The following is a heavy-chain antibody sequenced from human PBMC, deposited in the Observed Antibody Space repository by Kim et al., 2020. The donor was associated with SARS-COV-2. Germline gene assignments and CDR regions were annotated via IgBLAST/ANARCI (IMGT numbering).Heavy chain of an antibody. V-gene: IGHV1-46*01. J-gene: IGHJ6*02. D-gene: IGHD2-15*01. CDR3: AREDCSGNSCTRPHGPYYYYGMDV. Sequence: ASVKVSCKSSGYTFSDYYIHWVRQAPGQGLEWMGIINPRGGSTSYAQKFQGRVTMTRDTSTSTVYMELSSLRSEDTAVYYCAREDCSGNSCTRPHGPYYYYGMDVWGQGTTVTVSS. CDR2: INPRGGST. CDR1: GYTFSDYY.